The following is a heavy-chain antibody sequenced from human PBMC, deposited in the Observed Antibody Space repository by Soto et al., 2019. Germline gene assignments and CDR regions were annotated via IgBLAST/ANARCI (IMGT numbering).Heavy chain of an antibody. J-gene: IGHJ6*02. CDR2: IIPIFGTA. D-gene: IGHD6-6*01. V-gene: IGHV1-69*13. Sequence: ASVKVSCKASGGTFSSYAISWVRQAPGQGLEWMGGIIPIFGTANYAQKFQGRVTITADESTSTAYMELSSLRSEDTAVYYCARDGSSSAGNSYYYYGMDVWGQGTTVTVSS. CDR1: GGTFSSYA. CDR3: ARDGSSSAGNSYYYYGMDV.